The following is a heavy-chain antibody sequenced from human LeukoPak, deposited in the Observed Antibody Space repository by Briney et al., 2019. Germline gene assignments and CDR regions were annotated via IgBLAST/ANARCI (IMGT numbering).Heavy chain of an antibody. CDR3: ASLSGWYDPFDS. Sequence: PSETLSLTCTVSGGSISSSSYYWGWIRQPPGKGLEWIGSIYYSGSTYYNSSLKSRVTISVDTSKNQFSLKLSSVTAADTAVYYCASLSGWYDPFDSWGQGTLVTVSS. CDR1: GGSISSSSYY. D-gene: IGHD6-19*01. CDR2: IYYSGST. J-gene: IGHJ4*02. V-gene: IGHV4-39*07.